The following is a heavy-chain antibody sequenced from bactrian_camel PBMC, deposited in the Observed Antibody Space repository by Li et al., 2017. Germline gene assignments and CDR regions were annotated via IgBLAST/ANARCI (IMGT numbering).Heavy chain of an antibody. J-gene: IGHJ4*01. Sequence: HVQLVESGGGSVQAGGSLRLSCVASTSQRCMGWFRQAPGKERDWVATDNGVGTTYYGDSVKGRFAISRDNAENTLYLQVNSLKPEDTAVYYCATTGFDFWGQGTQVTV. CDR2: DNGVGTT. CDR3: ATTGFDF. CDR1: TSQRC. V-gene: IGHV3S55*01. D-gene: IGHD5*01.